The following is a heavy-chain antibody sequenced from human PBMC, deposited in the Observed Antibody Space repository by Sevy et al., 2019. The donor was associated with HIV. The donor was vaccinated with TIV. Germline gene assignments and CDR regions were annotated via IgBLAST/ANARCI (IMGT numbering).Heavy chain of an antibody. J-gene: IGHJ4*02. CDR1: GFTLDDYA. Sequence: GGSLRLSCAASGFTLDDYAMHWVRQAPGKGLEWVSGISWNSGSIGYADSVKGRFTISRDNAKNSLYLQMNSLRAEDTALYYCAKDEGYYDILTGHPDYWGQGTLVTVSS. V-gene: IGHV3-9*01. CDR3: AKDEGYYDILTGHPDY. D-gene: IGHD3-9*01. CDR2: ISWNSGSI.